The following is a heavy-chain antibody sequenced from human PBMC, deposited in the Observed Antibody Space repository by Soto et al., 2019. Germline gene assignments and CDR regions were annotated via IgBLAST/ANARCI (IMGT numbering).Heavy chain of an antibody. J-gene: IGHJ5*02. CDR2: IYYSGST. D-gene: IGHD2-2*01. Sequence: SEILSLTCTVSGGSISSGDYYWSWIRQPPGKGLEWIGYIYYSGSTYYNPSLKSRVTISLDTSKNQFSLKLSSVTAADTAVYYCAREFNSAAMFQDGDWFDPWGQGTLVTVSS. V-gene: IGHV4-30-4*01. CDR3: AREFNSAAMFQDGDWFDP. CDR1: GGSISSGDYY.